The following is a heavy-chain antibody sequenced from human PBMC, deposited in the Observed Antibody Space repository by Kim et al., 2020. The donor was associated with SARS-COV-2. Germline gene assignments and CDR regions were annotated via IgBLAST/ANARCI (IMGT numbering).Heavy chain of an antibody. J-gene: IGHJ4*02. Sequence: AVSVKSRITINPDTSKNQLSLQLNSLTPEDTAVYFCARGGALGSYFLFDYWGQGTLVTVSS. CDR3: ARGGALGSYFLFDY. D-gene: IGHD1-26*01. V-gene: IGHV6-1*01.